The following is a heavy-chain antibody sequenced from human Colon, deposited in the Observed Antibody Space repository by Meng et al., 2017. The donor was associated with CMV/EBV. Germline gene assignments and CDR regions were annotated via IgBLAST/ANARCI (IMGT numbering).Heavy chain of an antibody. CDR1: GYTLTAYH. CDR2: INPNSGGT. CDR3: ARPLKAARRDAFDI. V-gene: IGHV1-2*02. Sequence: ASVKVSCKASGYTLTAYHIHWVRQAPGQGLEWMGYINPNSGGTSYAQTFQGRVTMTTDTSISTAYMDLSRLTSDDTAVYYCARPLKAARRDAFDIWGQGTMVTVSS. D-gene: IGHD6-6*01. J-gene: IGHJ3*02.